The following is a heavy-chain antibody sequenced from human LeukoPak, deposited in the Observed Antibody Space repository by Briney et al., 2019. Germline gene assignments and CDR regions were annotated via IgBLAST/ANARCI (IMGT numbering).Heavy chain of an antibody. CDR1: LGSFCGYY. CDR2: INHRGST. V-gene: IGHV4-34*01. Sequence: SETLSLTCVLYLGSFCGYYWSCIRQPPGEGLEWIGEINHRGSTNYNPPLKSRLNISVDTSKNQFSLKLSSVTAADTAVYYCSRAPGGYGIDYWGQGTLVTVS. CDR3: SRAPGGYGIDY. D-gene: IGHD4-17*01. J-gene: IGHJ4*02.